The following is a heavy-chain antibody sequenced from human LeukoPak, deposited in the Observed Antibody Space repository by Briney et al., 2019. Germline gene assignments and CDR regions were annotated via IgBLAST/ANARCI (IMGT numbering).Heavy chain of an antibody. J-gene: IGHJ4*02. Sequence: SQTLSLTCTVSGGSISSGGYYWSWIRQPPGKGLEWIGYIYHSGSTYYNPSLKSRVTISVDRSKNQFSLKLSSVTAADTAVYYCARADILTGYYSLDYWGQGTLVTVSS. CDR1: GGSISSGGYY. V-gene: IGHV4-30-2*01. D-gene: IGHD3-9*01. CDR3: ARADILTGYYSLDY. CDR2: IYHSGST.